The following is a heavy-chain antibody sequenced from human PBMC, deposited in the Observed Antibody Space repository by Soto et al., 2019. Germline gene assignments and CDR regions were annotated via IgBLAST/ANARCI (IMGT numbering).Heavy chain of an antibody. V-gene: IGHV3-23*01. CDR2: ISGSGGST. J-gene: IGHJ4*02. CDR3: AKSLDGYKRSPFDY. D-gene: IGHD5-12*01. Sequence: GGSLRLSCAASGFTFSSYAMSWVRHAPGKGLEWVSAISGSGGSTYYADSVKGRFTISRDNSKNTLYLQMNSLRAEDTAVYYCAKSLDGYKRSPFDYWGQGTLVTSPQ. CDR1: GFTFSSYA.